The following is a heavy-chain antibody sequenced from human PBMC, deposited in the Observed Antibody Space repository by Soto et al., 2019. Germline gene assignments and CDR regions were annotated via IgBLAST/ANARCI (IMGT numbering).Heavy chain of an antibody. Sequence: QVQLVQSGAEVKKPGASVKVSCKASGYTFTSYAMHWVRQAPGQRLEWMGWINAGNGNTKYSQKFQGRVTITRDTSASTAYMELSSLRSEDTAVYYCARGGITMVRGVIKSYYYYYYMDFWGKGTTVTVSS. D-gene: IGHD3-10*01. CDR3: ARGGITMVRGVIKSYYYYYYMDF. J-gene: IGHJ6*03. CDR1: GYTFTSYA. V-gene: IGHV1-3*01. CDR2: INAGNGNT.